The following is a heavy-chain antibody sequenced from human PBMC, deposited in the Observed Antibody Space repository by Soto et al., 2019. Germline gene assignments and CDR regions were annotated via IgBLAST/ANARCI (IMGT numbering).Heavy chain of an antibody. V-gene: IGHV1-58*01. D-gene: IGHD2-2*01. CDR3: AAVPGYCSSTSCPQYYYYYYGMDV. CDR2: IVVGSGNT. J-gene: IGHJ6*02. CDR1: GFTVTSSA. Sequence: SVKVSCKASGFTVTSSAVQWVRQARGQRLEWIGWIVVGSGNTNYAQKFQERVTITRDMSTSTAYMELSSLRSEDTAVYYCAAVPGYCSSTSCPQYYYYYYGMDVWGQGTTVTVSS.